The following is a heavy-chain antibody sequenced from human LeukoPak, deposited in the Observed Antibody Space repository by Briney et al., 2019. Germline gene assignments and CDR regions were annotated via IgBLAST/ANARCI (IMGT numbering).Heavy chain of an antibody. CDR3: ARRGYYDSSGYSNAFDI. J-gene: IGHJ3*02. D-gene: IGHD3-22*01. CDR1: GYSFTTYW. Sequence: GESLKISCKGSGYSFTTYWIGWVRQMPGKGLEWMGIIYPGDSATRYSPSFQGQVTILADKSISTAYLQWSSLKASDTAMYYCARRGYYDSSGYSNAFDIWGQGTMVTVSS. CDR2: IYPGDSAT. V-gene: IGHV5-51*01.